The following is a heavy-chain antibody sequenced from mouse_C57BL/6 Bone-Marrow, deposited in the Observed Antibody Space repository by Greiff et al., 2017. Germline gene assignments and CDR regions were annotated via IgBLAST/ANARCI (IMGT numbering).Heavy chain of an antibody. CDR1: GFSFNPYA. Sequence: EVHLVESGGGLVQPKGSLKLSCAASGFSFNPYAMNWVRQAPGKGLEWVARRRSKSNNYATYYDDSVKDRFTISRDESESMLYLQMNNLRTEGTAMYFCVRQRWFADWGQGTLVTVSA. CDR3: VRQRWFAD. CDR2: RRSKSNNYAT. J-gene: IGHJ3*01. V-gene: IGHV10-1*01.